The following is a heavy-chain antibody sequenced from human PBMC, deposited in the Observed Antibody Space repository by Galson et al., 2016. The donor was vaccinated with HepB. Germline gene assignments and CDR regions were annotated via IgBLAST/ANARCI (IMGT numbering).Heavy chain of an antibody. CDR3: AGADYGGCLAY. J-gene: IGHJ4*02. D-gene: IGHD4-23*01. V-gene: IGHV4-30-4*01. CDR1: AGSISSGDHY. CDR2: TYSSGTT. Sequence: TPSLTCTVSAGSISSGDHYWSWVRQPPGKGLEWTGYTYSSGTTSYNPSLKSRLAISVDGSKNQFSLMLSSVTAADTAVYYCAGADYGGCLAYWGQGGLVTVSS.